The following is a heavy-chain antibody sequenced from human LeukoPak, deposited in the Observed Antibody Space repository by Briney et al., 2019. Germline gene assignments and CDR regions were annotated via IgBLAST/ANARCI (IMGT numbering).Heavy chain of an antibody. Sequence: SETLSLTCAVYGGSFSGYYWSWIRQPPGKGLEWIGEINHSGSTNYNPSLKSRVTISVDTSKNQFSLKLSSVTAADTAVYYCARVTGYYYYYYGMDVWGQGITVTVSS. CDR2: INHSGST. CDR1: GGSFSGYY. J-gene: IGHJ6*02. V-gene: IGHV4-34*01. D-gene: IGHD3-9*01. CDR3: ARVTGYYYYYYGMDV.